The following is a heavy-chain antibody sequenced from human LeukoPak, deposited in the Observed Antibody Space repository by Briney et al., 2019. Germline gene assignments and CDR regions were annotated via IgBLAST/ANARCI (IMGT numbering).Heavy chain of an antibody. CDR2: ISANNGHT. D-gene: IGHD3-22*01. CDR1: GYTFTGYY. V-gene: IGHV1-2*02. J-gene: IGHJ4*02. CDR3: ARDMRHYRYYESDEYYFNFEY. Sequence: ASVKVSCKASGYTFTGYYMHWVRQAPGQGLEWMGWISANNGHTHYAQKFQGRLTITRDMSTRTVDMELRSLRSDDTAVYYCARDMRHYRYYESDEYYFNFEYWGQGTLVTVSS.